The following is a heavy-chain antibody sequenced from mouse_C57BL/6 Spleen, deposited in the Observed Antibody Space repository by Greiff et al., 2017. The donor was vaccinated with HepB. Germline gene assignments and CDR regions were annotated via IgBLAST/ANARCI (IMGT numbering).Heavy chain of an antibody. J-gene: IGHJ2*01. D-gene: IGHD2-4*01. CDR1: GYAFSSSW. Sequence: VKLQESGPELVKPGASVKISCKASGYAFSSSWMNWVKQRPGKGLEWIGRIYPGDGDTNYNGKFKGKATLTADKSSSTAYMQLSSLTSEDSAVYFCARDDYDVVDYWGQGTTLTVSS. CDR3: ARDDYDVVDY. V-gene: IGHV1-82*01. CDR2: IYPGDGDT.